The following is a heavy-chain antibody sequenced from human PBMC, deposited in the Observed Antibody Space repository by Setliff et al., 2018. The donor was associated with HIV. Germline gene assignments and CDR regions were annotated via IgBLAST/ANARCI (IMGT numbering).Heavy chain of an antibody. V-gene: IGHV4-4*02. CDR3: ARDQSIAARYLFDP. CDR2: IYHSGTT. CDR1: GGSISSSNW. J-gene: IGHJ5*02. D-gene: IGHD6-6*01. Sequence: SETLSLTCAVSGGSISSSNWWSWVRQPPGKGLEWIGEIYHSGTTNYNPSLKSRVTISVDKSKNQFSLKLTSVTAADTAVYYCARDQSIAARYLFDPWGQGTLVTVS.